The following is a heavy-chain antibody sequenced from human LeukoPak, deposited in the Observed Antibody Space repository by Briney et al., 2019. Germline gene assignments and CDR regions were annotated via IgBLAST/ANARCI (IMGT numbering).Heavy chain of an antibody. CDR1: GFTFSSYG. D-gene: IGHD3-10*01. J-gene: IGHJ4*02. V-gene: IGHV3-33*01. CDR3: ARETITMVQGVIIGYYFDY. CDR2: IWYDGSNK. Sequence: PGGSLRLSCAASGFTFSSYGMHWVRQAPGKGLEWVAVIWYDGSNKYYADSVKGRFTISRDNSKNTLYLQMNSLRAEDTAVYYCARETITMVQGVIIGYYFDYWGQGTLVTVSS.